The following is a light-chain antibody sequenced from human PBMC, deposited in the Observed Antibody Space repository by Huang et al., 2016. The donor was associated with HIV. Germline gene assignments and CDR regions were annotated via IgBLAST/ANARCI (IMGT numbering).Light chain of an antibody. J-gene: IGKJ1*01. CDR2: AAS. Sequence: DIQMTQSPSSLSASVGDRVTITCRASQSISRYLNWYQHKPGKAPELLIYAASSLQSGVPSRFSGSGSGTDFSLTISDLQPEDYATYYCQQGYSTPTFGQGTKVEMK. CDR3: QQGYSTPT. V-gene: IGKV1-39*01. CDR1: QSISRY.